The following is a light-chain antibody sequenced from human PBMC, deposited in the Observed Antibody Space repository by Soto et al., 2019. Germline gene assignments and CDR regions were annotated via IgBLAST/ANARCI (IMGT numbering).Light chain of an antibody. J-gene: IGKJ5*01. CDR2: DAS. CDR1: QSVRSY. Sequence: EIVLTQSPAPLSLSPGERATLSCRCSQSVRSYLAWYQQKPGQAPRLLIYDASNRATGIPARFSGSGSGTDFTLTISSLDPEDFAVYYCQQRSAWPQITLGQGTRLEIK. CDR3: QQRSAWPQIT. V-gene: IGKV3-11*01.